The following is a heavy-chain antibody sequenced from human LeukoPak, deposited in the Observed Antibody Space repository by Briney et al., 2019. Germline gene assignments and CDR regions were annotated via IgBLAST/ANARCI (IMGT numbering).Heavy chain of an antibody. Sequence: ASVKVSCKASGYTFTSYAMHWVRQASGQRLEWMGWINAGNGNTKYSQKFQGRVTITRDTSASTAYMELSSLRSEDTAVYYCARAPAELVFDYWGQGTLVTVSS. V-gene: IGHV1-3*01. D-gene: IGHD3-10*01. CDR1: GYTFTSYA. J-gene: IGHJ4*01. CDR2: INAGNGNT. CDR3: ARAPAELVFDY.